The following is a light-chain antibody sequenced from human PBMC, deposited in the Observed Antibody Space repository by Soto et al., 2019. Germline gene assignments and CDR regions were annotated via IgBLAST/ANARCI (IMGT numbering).Light chain of an antibody. CDR1: QSVSNNY. J-gene: IGKJ1*01. Sequence: EIVMTQSPAILSVSPGERATLSCRASQSVSNNYLAWYQQKPGQAPRPLIYGASNRATGIPDRFSGSGSGTDFTLTISRLEPEDFAVYYCQQYGSSPTWTFGQGTKVDIK. CDR2: GAS. CDR3: QQYGSSPTWT. V-gene: IGKV3-20*01.